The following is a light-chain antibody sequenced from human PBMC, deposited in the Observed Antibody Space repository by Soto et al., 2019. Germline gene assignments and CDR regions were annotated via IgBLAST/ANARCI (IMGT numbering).Light chain of an antibody. CDR3: SSYRSTSTLGV. J-gene: IGLJ1*01. Sequence: QSALTQPASVSGSPGQSITISCSGTSSDVGAYTYVSWYQVHPGEPPKLVIYDVSKRPSGVSNRFSGSKSGNTASLTISGFQAEYEGDYYCSSYRSTSTLGVFGTGTKLTVL. CDR2: DVS. V-gene: IGLV2-14*03. CDR1: SSDVGAYTY.